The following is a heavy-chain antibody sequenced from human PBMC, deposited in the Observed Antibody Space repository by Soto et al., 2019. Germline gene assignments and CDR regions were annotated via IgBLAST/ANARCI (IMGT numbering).Heavy chain of an antibody. CDR1: GLSFTADF. J-gene: IGHJ4*02. D-gene: IGHD6-6*01. CDR3: ARAPYSSSSFFFDN. CDR2: IHPSGGST. V-gene: IGHV1-46*01. Sequence: PLQVSCKTTGLSFTADFMHWVRPAPGKGLEWMGIIHPSGGSTNYAQRFQGRVTMTWDTSTSTVYMDLSSLRSGDTAVYYCARAPYSSSSFFFDNWGQGTPVT.